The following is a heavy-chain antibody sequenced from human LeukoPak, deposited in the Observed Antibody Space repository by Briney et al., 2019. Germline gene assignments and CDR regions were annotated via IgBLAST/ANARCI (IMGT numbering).Heavy chain of an antibody. J-gene: IGHJ4*02. CDR1: GYTFTSYD. CDR3: ATSRMVRFDY. D-gene: IGHD5-18*01. V-gene: IGHV1-8*01. Sequence: ASVKVSCKASGYTFTSYDFNWVRQATGQRPEWMGWMSPNSGDTGYAQKFQDRVTMTRNTSISTAYMELSSLRSEDTAVYYCATSRMVRFDYWGQGTLVTVSS. CDR2: MSPNSGDT.